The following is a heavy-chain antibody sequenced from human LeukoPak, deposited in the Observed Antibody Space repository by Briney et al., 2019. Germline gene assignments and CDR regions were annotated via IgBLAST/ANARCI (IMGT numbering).Heavy chain of an antibody. V-gene: IGHV4-34*01. CDR1: GGSFSGYY. Sequence: SETLSLTCAVYGGSFSGYYWSWIRQPPGKGLEWIGEINHSGSTDYNPSLKSRVTISVDTSKNQFSLKLSSVTAADTAVYYCAREVGATRAIDYWGQGTLVTVSS. CDR3: AREVGATRAIDY. CDR2: INHSGST. J-gene: IGHJ4*02. D-gene: IGHD1-26*01.